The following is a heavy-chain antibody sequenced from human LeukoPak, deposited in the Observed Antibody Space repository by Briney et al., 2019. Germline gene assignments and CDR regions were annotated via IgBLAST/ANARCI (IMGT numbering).Heavy chain of an antibody. Sequence: GSLRLSCAASGFTFSSYGMSWVRQAPGKGLEWIGEINHSGSTNYNPSLKSRVTISVDTSKNQFSLKLSSVTAADTAVYYCARVYSGYGARNYYYYYMDVWGKGTTVTVSS. CDR2: INHSGST. CDR3: ARVYSGYGARNYYYYYMDV. V-gene: IGHV4-34*01. J-gene: IGHJ6*03. D-gene: IGHD5-12*01. CDR1: GFTFSSYG.